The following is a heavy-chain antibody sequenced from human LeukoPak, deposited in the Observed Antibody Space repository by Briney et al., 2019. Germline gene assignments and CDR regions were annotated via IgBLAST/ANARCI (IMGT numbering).Heavy chain of an antibody. CDR1: EFTFSSYG. Sequence: GGSLRLSCAASEFTFSSYGMHWVRQAPGKGLEWVAVISYDGSNKYYADSVKGRFTISRDSSKNTLYLQMNSLRAEDTAVYYCAKVYSGSYARWFDPWGQGTLVTVSS. D-gene: IGHD1-26*01. CDR2: ISYDGSNK. CDR3: AKVYSGSYARWFDP. V-gene: IGHV3-30*18. J-gene: IGHJ5*02.